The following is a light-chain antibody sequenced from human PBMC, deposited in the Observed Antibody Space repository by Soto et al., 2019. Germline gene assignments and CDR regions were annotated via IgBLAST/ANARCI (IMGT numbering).Light chain of an antibody. Sequence: SYELTQPPSVSVAPGQTARITCGGNNIGGSSVHWYQQKPGQAPVLVVYDDSDRPSGIPARFSGSHSGNTATLTISGVEAGDEADYYCQVWDSSSDHYVFGTGTKVTVL. CDR1: NIGGSS. V-gene: IGLV3-21*02. CDR3: QVWDSSSDHYV. J-gene: IGLJ1*01. CDR2: DDS.